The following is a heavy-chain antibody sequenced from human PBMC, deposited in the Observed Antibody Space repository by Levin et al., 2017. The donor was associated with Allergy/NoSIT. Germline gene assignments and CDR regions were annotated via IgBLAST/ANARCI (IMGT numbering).Heavy chain of an antibody. Sequence: SETLSLTCTVSGGSISSGGYYWSWIRQHPGKGLEWIGYIYYSGSTYYNPSLKSRVTISVDTSKNQFSLKLSSVTAADTAVYYCARTGIAAAGWFDPWGQGTLVTVSS. CDR2: IYYSGST. CDR1: GGSISSGGYY. CDR3: ARTGIAAAGWFDP. J-gene: IGHJ5*02. D-gene: IGHD6-13*01. V-gene: IGHV4-31*03.